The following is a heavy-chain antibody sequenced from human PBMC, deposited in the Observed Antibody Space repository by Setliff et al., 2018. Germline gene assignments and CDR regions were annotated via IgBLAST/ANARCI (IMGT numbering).Heavy chain of an antibody. J-gene: IGHJ4*02. CDR2: INPNSGGT. Sequence: ASVKVSCKASGYAFTGYYMHWVRQAPGQGLEWMGWINPNSGGTNYAQKFQGRVTMTRDTSISTAYMELSRLRSDDTAVYYCATVKGATGGLYYFDYWGQGTPVTVSS. CDR3: ATVKGATGGLYYFDY. V-gene: IGHV1-2*02. D-gene: IGHD1-26*01. CDR1: GYAFTGYY.